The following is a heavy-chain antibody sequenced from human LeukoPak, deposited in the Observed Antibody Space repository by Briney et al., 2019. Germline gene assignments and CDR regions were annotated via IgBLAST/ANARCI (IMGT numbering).Heavy chain of an antibody. CDR1: GYTFTSYD. CDR2: MNPNSGNT. J-gene: IGHJ6*03. D-gene: IGHD5-18*01. V-gene: IGHV1-8*01. CDR3: AKTPGPYSYGSDVYMDV. Sequence: GASVKVSCKASGYTFTSYDINWVRQATGQGLEWMGWMNPNSGNTGYAQKFQGRVTMTRNTSISTAYMELSSLRAEDTAVYYCAKTPGPYSYGSDVYMDVWGKGTTVTVSS.